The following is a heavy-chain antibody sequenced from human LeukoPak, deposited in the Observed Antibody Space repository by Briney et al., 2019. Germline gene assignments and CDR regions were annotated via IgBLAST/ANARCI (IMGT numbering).Heavy chain of an antibody. Sequence: GGSLRLSCTVSGFTVSSNYMTWVRQAPGKGLEWVSIIYSSGSTYYADSVKGRFTISRDNSKNTLYLQMNSLRPEDTAVYYCGRTGYLNPIDSWGQEPLVTVPS. CDR1: GFTVSSNY. J-gene: IGHJ4*02. D-gene: IGHD3-9*01. V-gene: IGHV3-66*02. CDR2: IYSSGST. CDR3: GRTGYLNPIDS.